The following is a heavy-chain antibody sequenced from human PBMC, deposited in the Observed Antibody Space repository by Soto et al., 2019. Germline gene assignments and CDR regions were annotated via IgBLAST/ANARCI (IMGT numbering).Heavy chain of an antibody. J-gene: IGHJ4*02. CDR1: GFTISSNA. Sequence: GGSLRLSCAASGFTISSNAMYWVRQAPGKGLVWVSRISHDGSGTSYADSVKGRFTISRDNAKNTVYLQVNSLRAEDTAVYYCGSVFEYWGQGTLVTVSS. CDR3: GSVFEY. CDR2: ISHDGSGT. V-gene: IGHV3-74*01.